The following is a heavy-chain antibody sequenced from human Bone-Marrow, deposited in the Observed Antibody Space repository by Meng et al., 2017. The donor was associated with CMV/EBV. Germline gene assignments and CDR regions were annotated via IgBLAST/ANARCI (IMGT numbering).Heavy chain of an antibody. D-gene: IGHD3-3*01. V-gene: IGHV3-48*03. CDR2: IDRSATII. J-gene: IGHJ4*02. CDR1: GFIFTDYE. CDR3: ARDYDFWTGSMDH. Sequence: GGSLRLSCVASGFIFTDYEMSWVRQAPGKGLEWISLIDRSATIIHYTDSVRGRFTISRDKAKNSLYLQMSSLRAEDTGIYCCARDYDFWTGSMDHWGQGTLVTVSS.